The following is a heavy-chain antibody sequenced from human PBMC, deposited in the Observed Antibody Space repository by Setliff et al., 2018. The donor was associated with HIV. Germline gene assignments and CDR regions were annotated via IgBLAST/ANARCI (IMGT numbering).Heavy chain of an antibody. Sequence: PSETLSLTCAVYGGSFSGYYWSWIRQPPGKGLEWIGEINDNGSTNYNPSLKSRVTISVDTSKNQFSLKLSSVTAADTAVYYCARVRGRYYYHYAMDVWGQGITVTVSS. CDR3: ARVRGRYYYHYAMDV. J-gene: IGHJ6*02. CDR2: INDNGST. D-gene: IGHD3-10*01. V-gene: IGHV4-34*01. CDR1: GGSFSGYY.